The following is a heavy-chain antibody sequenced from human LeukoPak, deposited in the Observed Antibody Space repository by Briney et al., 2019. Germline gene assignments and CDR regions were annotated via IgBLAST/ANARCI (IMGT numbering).Heavy chain of an antibody. CDR3: AKGGYSSGWYVSYFDY. Sequence: GESLRLSCAASGFTFSSYAMSWVRQAPGKGLEWVSAISGSGGSTYYADSVKGRFTISRDNSKNTLYLQMNSLRAEDTAVYYCAKGGYSSGWYVSYFDYWGQGTLVTVSS. CDR2: ISGSGGST. V-gene: IGHV3-23*01. D-gene: IGHD6-19*01. CDR1: GFTFSSYA. J-gene: IGHJ4*02.